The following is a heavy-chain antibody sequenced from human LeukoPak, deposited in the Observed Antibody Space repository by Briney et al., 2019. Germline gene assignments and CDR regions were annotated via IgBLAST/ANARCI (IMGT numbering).Heavy chain of an antibody. J-gene: IGHJ3*02. CDR3: ATALTVGDAFDI. Sequence: PSGTPSLTCAVSGGSISRSNWWSWVRQPPGKGLEWIGEIYHSGTTNYNPSLKSRVTISVDKSKNQFSLKLSSVTAADTAVYYCATALTVGDAFDIWGQGTMVTVSS. CDR1: GGSISRSNW. V-gene: IGHV4-4*02. D-gene: IGHD4-17*01. CDR2: IYHSGTT.